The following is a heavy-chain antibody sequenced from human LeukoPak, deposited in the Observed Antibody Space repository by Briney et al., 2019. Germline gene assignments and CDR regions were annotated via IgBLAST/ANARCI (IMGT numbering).Heavy chain of an antibody. CDR3: AKLRWPEGDRSSFDF. CDR1: GYSFPTYW. Sequence: GESLKISCKGSGYSFPTYWIGWVRQIPGKGLEWIGIIYLSDSDTKYSPSFQGQVTISADKSINTAYLQWASLKASDTAMYYCAKLRWPEGDRSSFDFWGQGTLVTVSS. J-gene: IGHJ4*02. D-gene: IGHD4-23*01. V-gene: IGHV5-51*01. CDR2: IYLSDSDT.